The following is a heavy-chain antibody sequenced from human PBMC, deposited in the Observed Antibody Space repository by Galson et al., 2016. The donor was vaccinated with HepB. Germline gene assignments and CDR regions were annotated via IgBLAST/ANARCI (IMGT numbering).Heavy chain of an antibody. CDR2: IYPGDSDT. V-gene: IGHV5-51*03. CDR3: ARTTTTVTTDS. Sequence: QSGADVKKPGESLKISCKGSGYSFSTNWIVWVRQKPGKGLEWMGIIYPGDSDTRYSPSFQGQVTISADKSISTAYLQWSSLKASDTALYYCARTTTTVTTDSWGQGTLVTVSS. D-gene: IGHD4-17*01. J-gene: IGHJ4*02. CDR1: GYSFSTNW.